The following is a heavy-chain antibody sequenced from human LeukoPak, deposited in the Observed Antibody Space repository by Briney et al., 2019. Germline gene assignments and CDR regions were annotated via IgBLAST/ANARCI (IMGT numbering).Heavy chain of an antibody. J-gene: IGHJ4*02. CDR3: ARGGDYYDSSGYSDY. V-gene: IGHV1-18*01. CDR2: ISAYNGNT. CDR1: GYTFTSYG. Sequence: ASVKVSCKASGYTFTSYGISRVRQAPGQGLEWMGWISAYNGNTNYAQKLQGRVTMTTDTSTSTAYMELRSLRSDDTAVYYCARGGDYYDSSGYSDYWGQGTLVTVSS. D-gene: IGHD3-22*01.